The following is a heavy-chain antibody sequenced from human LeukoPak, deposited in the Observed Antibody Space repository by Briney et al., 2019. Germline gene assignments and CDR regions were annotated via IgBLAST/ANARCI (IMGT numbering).Heavy chain of an antibody. CDR2: IYYSGTT. D-gene: IGHD5-24*01. J-gene: IGHJ4*02. V-gene: IGHV4-31*03. CDR1: GGSISSGDYY. CDR3: ARSEGGYNFDY. Sequence: PSQTLSLTCTVSGGSISSGDYYWSWLRQHPGKGLEWIGYIYYSGTTYYNPSLKSRVTISVDTSKNQFSLKVSSVTAADTAVYYCARSEGGYNFDYWGQGTPVTVSS.